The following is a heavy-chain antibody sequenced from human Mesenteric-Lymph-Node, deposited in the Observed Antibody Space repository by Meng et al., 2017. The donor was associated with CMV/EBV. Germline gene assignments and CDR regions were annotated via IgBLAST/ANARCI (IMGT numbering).Heavy chain of an antibody. J-gene: IGHJ6*02. D-gene: IGHD3-3*01. Sequence: SVQVSCKASGGTFSSYAISWVRQAPGQGLEWMGGIIPIFGTANYAQKFQGRVTITTDESTSTAYMELSSLRSEDTAVYYCASAGYDFYGMDVWGQGTTVTVSS. V-gene: IGHV1-69*05. CDR1: GGTFSSYA. CDR3: ASAGYDFYGMDV. CDR2: IIPIFGTA.